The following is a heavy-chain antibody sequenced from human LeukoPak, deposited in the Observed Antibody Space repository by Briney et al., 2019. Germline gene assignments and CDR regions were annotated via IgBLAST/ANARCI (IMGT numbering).Heavy chain of an antibody. CDR2: IYYSGST. V-gene: IGHV4-59*01. CDR3: ARDGYSYGLGWFDP. CDR1: GGSISRYY. D-gene: IGHD5-18*01. Sequence: SETLSLTCTGSGGSISRYYWSWIRQPPGRGLEWIGYIYYSGSTNYNHSLKSRVTISVDTSKNQFSLRLTSVTAADTAVYFCARDGYSYGLGWFDPWGQGTLVTVSS. J-gene: IGHJ5*02.